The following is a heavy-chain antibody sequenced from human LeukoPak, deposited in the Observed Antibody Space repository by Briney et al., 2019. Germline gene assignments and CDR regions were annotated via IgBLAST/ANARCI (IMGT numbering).Heavy chain of an antibody. Sequence: GGSLRLSCAASGFTFSSYGMSWVRQAPGKGLEWVSVISGSGDSTYYADSVKGRFTISRDNSKNTLYLQMNSLTVADTAIYYCAKATGTLGQWGQGALVTVSS. V-gene: IGHV3-23*01. CDR3: AKATGTLGQ. CDR2: ISGSGDST. CDR1: GFTFSSYG. J-gene: IGHJ4*02. D-gene: IGHD1-1*01.